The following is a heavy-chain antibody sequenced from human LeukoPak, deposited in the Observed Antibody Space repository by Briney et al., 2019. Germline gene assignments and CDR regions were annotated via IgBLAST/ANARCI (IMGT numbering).Heavy chain of an antibody. D-gene: IGHD3-10*01. V-gene: IGHV3-66*01. J-gene: IGHJ6*02. CDR3: ARDWGILSFEESPYYYYGMDV. CDR1: GFTVRTNC. Sequence: GGSLRLSCAASGFTVRTNCMNWVRQAPGKGLEWVSVMCAGGTTYYADSVKGRFTISRDNSENTLYLQMNSLRAEDTAVYYCARDWGILSFEESPYYYYGMDVWGQGTTVTVSS. CDR2: MCAGGTT.